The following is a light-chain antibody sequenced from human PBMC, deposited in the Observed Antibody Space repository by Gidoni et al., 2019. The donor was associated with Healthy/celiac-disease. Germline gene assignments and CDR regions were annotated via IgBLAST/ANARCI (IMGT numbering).Light chain of an antibody. CDR3: SSYTSSSTYV. J-gene: IGLJ1*01. Sequence: QSALTQPASGSGSPGQSITISCTGTSSDVGGYNYVSWYQQHPVTAPKLMIYDVSNRPPGVSNRFSGSKSGNTASLTISGLQAEDEADYYCSSYTSSSTYVFGTGTKVTVL. CDR1: SSDVGGYNY. CDR2: DVS. V-gene: IGLV2-14*01.